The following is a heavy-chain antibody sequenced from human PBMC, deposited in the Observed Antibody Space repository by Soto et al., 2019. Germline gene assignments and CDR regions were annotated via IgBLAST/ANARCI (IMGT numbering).Heavy chain of an antibody. J-gene: IGHJ6*02. Sequence: EVQLVESGGGLVKPGGSLRLSCAASGFTFSNYHMNWVRQAPGKGLEWVSSISSSSIYIYYADSVKGRFTISRDNPKNSLYLQMNSLRAEDTAVYYCVRPDRYDDGMDAWGQGTTVPVSS. CDR2: ISSSSIYI. V-gene: IGHV3-21*01. CDR3: VRPDRYDDGMDA. CDR1: GFTFSNYH.